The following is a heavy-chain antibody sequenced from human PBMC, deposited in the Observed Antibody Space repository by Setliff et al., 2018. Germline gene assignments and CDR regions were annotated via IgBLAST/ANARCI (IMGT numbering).Heavy chain of an antibody. Sequence: ASVKVSCKTSGYIFITLGINWVRQAPGQGLEWMGWNSVYAREFQGRVTMTIDTPTSTAYMELRSLRSDDTAVYYCARGPPDFVVVPAAAKFDYWGPGTLVTVSS. V-gene: IGHV1-18*01. CDR2: NSVY. J-gene: IGHJ4*02. CDR3: ARGPPDFVVVPAAAKFDY. D-gene: IGHD2-2*01. CDR1: GYIFITLG.